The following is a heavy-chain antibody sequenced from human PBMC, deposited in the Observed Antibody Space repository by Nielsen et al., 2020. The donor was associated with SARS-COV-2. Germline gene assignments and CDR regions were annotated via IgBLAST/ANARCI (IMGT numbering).Heavy chain of an antibody. J-gene: IGHJ5*02. D-gene: IGHD3-9*01. CDR3: ARGRVEFRWFDGNTFSSLRT. Sequence: SVKVSCKASGASFGSYGISWVRQAPGQGLAWPGRLVPMVGEAIYAEELQGRLTISADRSTTTVSMELSSLRSDDTAVYYCARGRVEFRWFDGNTFSSLRTWGQGTLVTVSS. CDR2: LVPMVGEA. V-gene: IGHV1-69*04. CDR1: GASFGSYG.